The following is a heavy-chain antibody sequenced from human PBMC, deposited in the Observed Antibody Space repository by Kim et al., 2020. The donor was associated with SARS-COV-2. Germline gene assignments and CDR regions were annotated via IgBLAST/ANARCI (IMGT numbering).Heavy chain of an antibody. CDR2: ISSNGGST. Sequence: GGSLRLSCSXSGFTFRSFALHWVRQAPGKGLEYVSGISSNGGSTYYVDSVKGRFTISRDNSKNTLYLQMSSLRAEDTAVFYCVKSDCSSTSCYTFDSWGQGTLVTVSS. CDR3: VKSDCSSTSCYTFDS. D-gene: IGHD2-2*02. J-gene: IGHJ4*02. V-gene: IGHV3-64D*06. CDR1: GFTFRSFA.